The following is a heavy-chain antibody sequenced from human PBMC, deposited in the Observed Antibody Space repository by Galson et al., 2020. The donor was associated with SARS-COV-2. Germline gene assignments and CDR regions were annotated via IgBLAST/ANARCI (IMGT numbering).Heavy chain of an antibody. Sequence: SQTLSLTCTVSDRSISSGGYYWIWLLHPPVKRLERIGFTHSTMSTYNNPSLKSRVTTSVDTSNNQFPLKLCSVTAADSAVYYCARAPGRYCSGGSCGYYYYMDVWGKGNTVTVSS. CDR3: ARAPGRYCSGGSCGYYYYMDV. CDR1: DRSISSGGYY. J-gene: IGHJ6*03. V-gene: IGHV4-31*03. CDR2: THSTMST. D-gene: IGHD2-15*01.